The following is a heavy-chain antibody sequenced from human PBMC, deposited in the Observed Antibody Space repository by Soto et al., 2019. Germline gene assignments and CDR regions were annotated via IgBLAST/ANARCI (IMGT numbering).Heavy chain of an antibody. CDR2: ISYDGSNK. V-gene: IGHV3-30-3*01. CDR1: GFTFSSYA. CDR3: ARGSFGVDPITRGGMDV. D-gene: IGHD3-3*01. J-gene: IGHJ6*02. Sequence: PGGSLRLSCAASGFTFSSYATHWVRQAPGKGLEWVAVISYDGSNKYYADSVKGRFTISRDNSKNTLYLQMNSLRAEDTAVYYCARGSFGVDPITRGGMDVWGQGTTVTVSS.